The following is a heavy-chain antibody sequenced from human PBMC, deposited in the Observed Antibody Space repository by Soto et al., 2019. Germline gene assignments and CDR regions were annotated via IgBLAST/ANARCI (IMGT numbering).Heavy chain of an antibody. CDR1: GRSIRSVGYY. V-gene: IGHV4-31*11. J-gene: IGHJ6*02. D-gene: IGHD5-18*01. CDR2: ISYTGNT. CDR3: ARLFDTAMVYDYYGMDV. Sequence: SETLSLTCAVSGRSIRSVGYYWSWVRQHPGKGLEWIGSISYTGNTYYNPSLENRLSVSLDTSENRFSLKLHSVTAADTAVYYCARLFDTAMVYDYYGMDVWGPGTTVTVSS.